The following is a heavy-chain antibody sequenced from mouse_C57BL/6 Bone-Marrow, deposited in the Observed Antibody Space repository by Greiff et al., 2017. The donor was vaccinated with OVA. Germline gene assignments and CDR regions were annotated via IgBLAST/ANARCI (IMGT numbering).Heavy chain of an antibody. Sequence: QVQLQQSGAELVMPGASVKLSCKASGYTFTSYWTHWVKQRPGQGLEWIGEIDPSDSYTNYNQKFKGKSTLTVDKSSSTAYMQLSSLTSEDSAVYYCARRGSSAYYYAMDYWGQGTSVTVSS. D-gene: IGHD1-1*01. CDR1: GYTFTSYW. CDR3: ARRGSSAYYYAMDY. V-gene: IGHV1-69*01. CDR2: IDPSDSYT. J-gene: IGHJ4*01.